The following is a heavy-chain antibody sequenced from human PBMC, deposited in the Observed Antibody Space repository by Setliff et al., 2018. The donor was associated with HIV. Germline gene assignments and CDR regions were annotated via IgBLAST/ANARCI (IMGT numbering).Heavy chain of an antibody. V-gene: IGHV4-39*01. CDR3: ASRVYYYDSSGYLREEWFDP. CDR1: GGSISSSSYY. Sequence: PSETLSLTCTVSGGSISSSSYYWGWIRQPPGKGLEWIGSISYSGSTYYNPSLKSRFTISVDTSKNQFSLKLSSVTAADAAVYYCASRVYYYDSSGYLREEWFDPWGQGTLVTVSS. CDR2: ISYSGST. D-gene: IGHD3-22*01. J-gene: IGHJ5*02.